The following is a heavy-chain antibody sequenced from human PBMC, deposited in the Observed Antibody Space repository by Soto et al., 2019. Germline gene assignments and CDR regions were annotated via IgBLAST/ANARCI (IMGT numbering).Heavy chain of an antibody. Sequence: QVQLVQSGAEVKTPGSSVKVSCKASGGTFNSFSIDWVRQAPGQGLEWMGGINPMSGRPNYAQRFQGRFTSSATKSTNTVYMEVTSLTYKDTAVYYCTRRGRQSANWFDPWGQGTLVTVSS. V-gene: IGHV1-69*06. CDR2: INPMSGRP. CDR1: GGTFNSFS. J-gene: IGHJ5*02. CDR3: TRRGRQSANWFDP.